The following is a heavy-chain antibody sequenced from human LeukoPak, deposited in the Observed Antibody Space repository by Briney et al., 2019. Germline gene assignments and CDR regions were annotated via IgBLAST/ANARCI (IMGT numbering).Heavy chain of an antibody. CDR3: ARDGYTASWFN. CDR2: LNPGGSS. D-gene: IGHD5-12*01. Sequence: PSETLSLTCAVYGGSFSGYHWSWIRQPPGKGLEWVGELNPGGSSNGNPSLKGRITISVDTSKNQFSLKLTSVTAADTAVYYCARDGYTASWFNWGPGILVTVSS. CDR1: GGSFSGYH. J-gene: IGHJ4*02. V-gene: IGHV4-34*01.